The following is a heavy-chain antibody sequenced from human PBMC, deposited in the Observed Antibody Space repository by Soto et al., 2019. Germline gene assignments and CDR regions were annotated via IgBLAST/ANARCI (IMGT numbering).Heavy chain of an antibody. D-gene: IGHD3-9*01. V-gene: IGHV3-48*04. CDR2: IFASSTTI. CDR1: GFTFSSYS. Sequence: GGSPRLSCVASGFTFSSYSMVWVRQAPGKGLEWVSYIFASSTTIYYADSVKGRFTVSRDNAQNSLFLLMNSLRAEDTAVYYCARDKDWAFDYWGQGTLVTVSS. CDR3: ARDKDWAFDY. J-gene: IGHJ4*02.